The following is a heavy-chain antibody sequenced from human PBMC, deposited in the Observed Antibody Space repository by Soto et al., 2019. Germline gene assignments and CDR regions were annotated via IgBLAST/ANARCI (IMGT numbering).Heavy chain of an antibody. CDR2: IIPIFDIT. V-gene: IGHV1-69*13. J-gene: IGHJ6*02. CDR1: RGTFRSYS. D-gene: IGHD3-22*01. CDR3: ARPDEGGYSSNHHYYYALDV. Sequence: GASVKVTCKASRGTFRSYSISWVRQAPCQGLEWMGGIIPIFDITNYAQKFQGRVTITADESTSTAYMELSSLGSDDTAVYYCARPDEGGYSSNHHYYYALDVWGQGTTVTVSS.